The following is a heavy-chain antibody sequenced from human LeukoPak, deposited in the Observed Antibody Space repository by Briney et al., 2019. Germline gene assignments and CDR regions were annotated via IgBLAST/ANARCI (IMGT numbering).Heavy chain of an antibody. J-gene: IGHJ4*02. V-gene: IGHV1-24*01. D-gene: IGHD4-23*01. Sequence: ASVKVSCKVSGYTLTELSMHWVRQAPGKGLEWMGGFDPEDGETIYAQKFQGRVTMTEDTSTDTAYTELSSLRSEDTAVYYCATVLDYGGNLDYFHFDYWGQGTLVTVSS. CDR1: GYTLTELS. CDR2: FDPEDGET. CDR3: ATVLDYGGNLDYFHFDY.